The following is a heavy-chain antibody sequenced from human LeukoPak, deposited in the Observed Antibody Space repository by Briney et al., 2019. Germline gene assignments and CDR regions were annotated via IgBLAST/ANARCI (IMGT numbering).Heavy chain of an antibody. CDR1: GFTFSSYS. CDR2: ISSSSSYI. V-gene: IGHV3-21*01. CDR3: ARSNRPGSYYKP. J-gene: IGHJ4*02. Sequence: TGGSLRLSCAASGFTFSSYSMNWVRQAPGKGLEWVSSISSSSSYIYYADSVKGRFTISRDNAKNSLYLQMNSLRAEDTAVYYCARSNRPGSYYKPWGQGTLVTVSS. D-gene: IGHD3-10*01.